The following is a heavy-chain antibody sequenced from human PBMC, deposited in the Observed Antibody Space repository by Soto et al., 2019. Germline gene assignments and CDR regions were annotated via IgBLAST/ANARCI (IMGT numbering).Heavy chain of an antibody. CDR3: ARDRYSYSGYDQYYYYYYYMDV. CDR2: ISSSGSTI. CDR1: GFTFSDYY. V-gene: IGHV3-11*01. D-gene: IGHD5-12*01. J-gene: IGHJ6*03. Sequence: GGSLRLSCAASGFTFSDYYMSWIRQAPGKGLEWVSYISSSGSTIYYADSVKGRFTISRDNAKNSLYLQMNSLRAEDTAVYYCARDRYSYSGYDQYYYYYYYMDVWGKGTTVTVSS.